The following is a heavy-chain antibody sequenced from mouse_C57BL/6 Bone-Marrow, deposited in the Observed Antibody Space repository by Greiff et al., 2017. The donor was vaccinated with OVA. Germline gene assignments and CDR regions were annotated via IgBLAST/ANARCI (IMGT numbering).Heavy chain of an antibody. D-gene: IGHD1-1*01. V-gene: IGHV8-8*01. CDR2: IWWDDDK. CDR3: ARNYYGSSSWFAY. Sequence: QVTLKVSGPGILQPSQTLSLTCSFSGFSLSTFGMGVGWIRQPSGKGLEWLAHIWWDDDKYYNPALKSRLTISKDTSKHQVFLKIANVDTADTATDYCARNYYGSSSWFAYWGQGTLVTVSA. J-gene: IGHJ3*01. CDR1: GFSLSTFGMG.